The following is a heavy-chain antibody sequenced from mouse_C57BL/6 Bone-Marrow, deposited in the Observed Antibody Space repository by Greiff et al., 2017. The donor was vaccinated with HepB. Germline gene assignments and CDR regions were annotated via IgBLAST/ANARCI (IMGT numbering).Heavy chain of an antibody. Sequence: EVKLVESGGGLVKPGGSLKLSCAASGFTFSSYAMSWVRQTPEKRLEWVATISDGGSYTYYPDNVKGRFTIYRDNAKNNLYLQMSHLKSEDTAMYYCGRDPLWLRPWFADWGKGTLVTVSA. CDR2: ISDGGSYT. J-gene: IGHJ3*01. CDR3: GRDPLWLRPWFAD. D-gene: IGHD2-2*01. CDR1: GFTFSSYA. V-gene: IGHV5-4*01.